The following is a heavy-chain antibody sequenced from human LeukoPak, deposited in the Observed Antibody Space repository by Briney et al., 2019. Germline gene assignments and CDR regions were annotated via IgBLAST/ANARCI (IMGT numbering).Heavy chain of an antibody. J-gene: IGHJ6*02. CDR1: GYTFTGYY. Sequence: ASVKVSCKASGYTFTGYYMHWVRQAPGQGLEWMGWINPNSGGTNYAQKFQGWVTMTRDTSISTAYMELSRLRSDDTAVYYCARAPQPYYYGMDVWGQGTTVTVSS. V-gene: IGHV1-2*04. CDR2: INPNSGGT. CDR3: ARAPQPYYYGMDV.